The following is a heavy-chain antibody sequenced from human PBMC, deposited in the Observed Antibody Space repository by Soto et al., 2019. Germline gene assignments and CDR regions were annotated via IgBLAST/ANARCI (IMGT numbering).Heavy chain of an antibody. D-gene: IGHD2-15*01. Sequence: QVQLVQSGAEVKKPGSSVKVSCKASGGTFSSYAISWVRQAPGQGLEWMGGIIPIFGTANYAQKFQGRVTITADESTSTAYMELSSLRSEDTAVYYCARNPDIVVVASHYYYGMDVWGQGTTVTVSS. CDR2: IIPIFGTA. V-gene: IGHV1-69*01. CDR3: ARNPDIVVVASHYYYGMDV. CDR1: GGTFSSYA. J-gene: IGHJ6*02.